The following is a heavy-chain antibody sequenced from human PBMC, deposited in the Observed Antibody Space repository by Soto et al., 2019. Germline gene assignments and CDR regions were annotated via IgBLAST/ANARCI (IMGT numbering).Heavy chain of an antibody. CDR2: MNPYSGDR. CDR1: VYTFTNFH. CDR3: AGGSGGPVDH. V-gene: IGHV1-8*02. D-gene: IGHD3-10*01. J-gene: IGHJ4*02. Sequence: QVQLVQSGAEVRKPGASVKVSCKASVYTFTNFHFTWVRQATGQGLEWIGWMNPYSGDRGYARNCQGGVTMTRDTSRNRAYVEMASVTSDDTAVDYGAGGSGGPVDHWGQGTPVTVSS.